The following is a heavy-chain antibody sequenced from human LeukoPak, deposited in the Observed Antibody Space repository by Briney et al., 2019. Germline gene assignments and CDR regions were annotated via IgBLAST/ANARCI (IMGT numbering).Heavy chain of an antibody. Sequence: SETLSLTCTVSGGSISSGGYYWSWIRQPPGKGLEWIGYIYHSGSTYYNPSLKSRVTISVDRSKNQFSLKLNSVTAADTAVYYCARDSEWAGNFFDPWGQETLVTVSS. J-gene: IGHJ5*02. D-gene: IGHD3-3*01. CDR3: ARDSEWAGNFFDP. V-gene: IGHV4-30-2*01. CDR1: GGSISSGGYY. CDR2: IYHSGST.